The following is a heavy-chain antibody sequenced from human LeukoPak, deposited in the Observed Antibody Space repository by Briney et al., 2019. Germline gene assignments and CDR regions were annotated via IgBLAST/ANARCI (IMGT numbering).Heavy chain of an antibody. CDR3: ARGVQQQLIYYFDY. Sequence: ASVKVSCKASGYTFTSYGISWVRQAPGQGLEWMGWISAYNGNTNYAQKLQGRVTMTPDTSTSTAYMELRSLRSDDTAVYYCARGVQQQLIYYFDYWGQGTLVTVSS. D-gene: IGHD6-13*01. J-gene: IGHJ4*02. CDR2: ISAYNGNT. V-gene: IGHV1-18*01. CDR1: GYTFTSYG.